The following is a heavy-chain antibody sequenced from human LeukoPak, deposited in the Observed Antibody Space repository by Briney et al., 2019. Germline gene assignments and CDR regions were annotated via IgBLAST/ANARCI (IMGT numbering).Heavy chain of an antibody. CDR1: GFTFGSYG. J-gene: IGHJ6*02. CDR2: ISYDGSNK. CDR3: AKELDYGDLYYYYGMDV. D-gene: IGHD4-17*01. Sequence: PGGSLRLSCAASGFTFGSYGMHWVRQAPGKGLEWVAVISYDGSNKYYADSVKGRFTISRDNSKNTLYLQMNSLRAEDTAVYYCAKELDYGDLYYYYGMDVWGQGTTVTVSS. V-gene: IGHV3-30*19.